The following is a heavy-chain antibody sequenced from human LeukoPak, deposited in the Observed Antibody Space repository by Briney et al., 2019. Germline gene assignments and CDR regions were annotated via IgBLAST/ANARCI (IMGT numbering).Heavy chain of an antibody. V-gene: IGHV4-30-2*01. CDR1: GGSISSGGYY. J-gene: IGHJ3*02. CDR2: IYHSGST. Sequence: SETLSLTCTVSGGSISSGGYYWSWIRQPPGKGLEWIGYIYHSGSTYYNPSLKSRVTISVDRSKNQFSLKLSSVTAADTAVYYCARDAEDSGSAFDIWGQGTMVTVSS. D-gene: IGHD1-26*01. CDR3: ARDAEDSGSAFDI.